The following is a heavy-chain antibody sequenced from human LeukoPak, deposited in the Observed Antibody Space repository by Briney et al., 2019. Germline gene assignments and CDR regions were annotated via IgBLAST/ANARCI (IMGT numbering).Heavy chain of an antibody. Sequence: GGSLRLSCAASGFTFSSYWMSWVRQAPGKGLEWVANIKQDGSEKYYVDSVKGRSTISRDNAKNSLYLQMNSLRAEDTAVYYCASQRAAGTAWFDPWGQGTLVTVSS. CDR3: ASQRAAGTAWFDP. V-gene: IGHV3-7*01. CDR1: GFTFSSYW. J-gene: IGHJ5*02. D-gene: IGHD6-13*01. CDR2: IKQDGSEK.